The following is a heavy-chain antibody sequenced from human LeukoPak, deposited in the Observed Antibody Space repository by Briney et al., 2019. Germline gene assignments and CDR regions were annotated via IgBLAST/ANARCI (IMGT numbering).Heavy chain of an antibody. J-gene: IGHJ5*02. D-gene: IGHD2-2*01. Sequence: PSETLSLTCTVSGGSISSYYWSWIRQPPGKGLEWIGYIYYSGSTYYNPSLKSRVTISVDTSKNQFSLKLSSVTAADTAVYYCARGYQLLFYSDWFDPWGQGTLVTVSS. CDR2: IYYSGST. CDR1: GGSISSYY. CDR3: ARGYQLLFYSDWFDP. V-gene: IGHV4-59*08.